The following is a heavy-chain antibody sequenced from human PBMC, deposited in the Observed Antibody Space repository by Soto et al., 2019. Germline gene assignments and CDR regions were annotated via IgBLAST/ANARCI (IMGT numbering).Heavy chain of an antibody. CDR2: TYPGGTT. J-gene: IGHJ3*02. CDR1: GFTVSSNY. V-gene: IGHV3-66*01. CDR3: TREFRTSGSRDAVDI. Sequence: EVQLVESGGGLVQPGGSLRLSCAASGFTVSSNYMSWVRQAPGRGLEWVSVTYPGGTTHYADSVKGRFTISRDNSKNTKDLQRNSLRADDTAMYYCTREFRTSGSRDAVDIWGQGTVVTVSS. D-gene: IGHD1-26*01.